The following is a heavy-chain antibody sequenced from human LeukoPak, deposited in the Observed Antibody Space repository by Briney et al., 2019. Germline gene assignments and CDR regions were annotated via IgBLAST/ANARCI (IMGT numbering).Heavy chain of an antibody. V-gene: IGHV3-23*01. CDR2: ISGSGGST. Sequence: GGSLRLSCAASGFTFSNAWMSWVRQAPGKGLEWVSAISGSGGSTYYADSVKGRFTISRDNSKNTVWLQMNSLRVEDTAVYYCAKGSNFYGSGSYLDPWGQGTLVTVSS. CDR1: GFTFSNAW. CDR3: AKGSNFYGSGSYLDP. J-gene: IGHJ5*02. D-gene: IGHD3-10*01.